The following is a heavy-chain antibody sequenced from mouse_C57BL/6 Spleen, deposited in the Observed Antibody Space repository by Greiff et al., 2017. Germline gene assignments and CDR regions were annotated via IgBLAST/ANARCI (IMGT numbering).Heavy chain of an antibody. J-gene: IGHJ2*01. CDR1: GYTFTDYY. V-gene: IGHV1-26*01. CDR2: INPNNGGT. D-gene: IGHD1-1*01. Sequence: VQLQQSGPELVKPGASVKISCKASGYTFTDYYMNWVKQSHGKSLEWIGDINPNNGGTSYNQKFKGKATLSVDKSSSTAYMELRSLTSEDSAVYYCARDYGSSFDNWGQGTTHTVSS. CDR3: ARDYGSSFDN.